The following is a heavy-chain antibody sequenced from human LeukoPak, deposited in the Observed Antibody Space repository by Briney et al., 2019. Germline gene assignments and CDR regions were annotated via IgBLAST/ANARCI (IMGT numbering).Heavy chain of an antibody. D-gene: IGHD2-2*01. V-gene: IGHV3-20*04. Sequence: PGGSLRVSCAASGFTFDDHGMSWVRQAPGKGLEWVSGINWNGGSTGYADSVKGRFTISRDNSKNTLYLQMNSLRAEDTAVYYCARVMGRYCSSTSCYVDYWGQGTLVTVSS. CDR2: INWNGGST. J-gene: IGHJ4*02. CDR1: GFTFDDHG. CDR3: ARVMGRYCSSTSCYVDY.